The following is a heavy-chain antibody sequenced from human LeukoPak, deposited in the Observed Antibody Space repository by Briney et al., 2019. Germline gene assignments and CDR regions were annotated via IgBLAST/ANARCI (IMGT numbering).Heavy chain of an antibody. Sequence: PGGSLRLSCAASGFIFSSYAMHWVRQAPGKGLEWVAVISYDGSNKYYADSVKGRFTISRDNSKNTLYLQMNSLRAEDTAVYYCAKDGYWWFGELLSGLADYWGQGTLVTVSS. J-gene: IGHJ4*02. CDR2: ISYDGSNK. CDR1: GFIFSSYA. D-gene: IGHD3-10*01. CDR3: AKDGYWWFGELLSGLADY. V-gene: IGHV3-30-3*01.